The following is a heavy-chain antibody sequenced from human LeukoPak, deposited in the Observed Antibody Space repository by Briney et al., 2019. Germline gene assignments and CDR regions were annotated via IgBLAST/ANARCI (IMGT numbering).Heavy chain of an antibody. D-gene: IGHD3-22*01. Sequence: GGSLRLSCAASGFTFSSYAMHWVRQAPGKGLEWVAVISYDGSNKYYADSVKGRFSISRDNSKNTLYLQMNSLRAEDTAVYYCASCYRTGGPMIVVVTCAFDIWGQGTMVTVSS. CDR1: GFTFSSYA. V-gene: IGHV3-30*04. CDR2: ISYDGSNK. J-gene: IGHJ3*02. CDR3: ASCYRTGGPMIVVVTCAFDI.